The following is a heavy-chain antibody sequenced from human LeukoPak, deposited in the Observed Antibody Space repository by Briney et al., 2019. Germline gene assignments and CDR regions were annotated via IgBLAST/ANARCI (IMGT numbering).Heavy chain of an antibody. Sequence: ASVNVSCKASGYTFTGYYMHWVRQAPGQGVEWMGWINPNSGGTNYAQKFQGRVTMTRDTSISTAYMELSRLRSDDTAVYYCAREALRGYYFNLLDYWGQGTLVTVSS. CDR1: GYTFTGYY. D-gene: IGHD3-3*01. CDR3: AREALRGYYFNLLDY. V-gene: IGHV1-2*02. CDR2: INPNSGGT. J-gene: IGHJ4*02.